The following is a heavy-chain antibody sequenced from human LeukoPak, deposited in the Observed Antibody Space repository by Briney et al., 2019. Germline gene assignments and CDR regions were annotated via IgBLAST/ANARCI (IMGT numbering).Heavy chain of an antibody. V-gene: IGHV3-48*01. J-gene: IGHJ4*02. CDR1: GFTFSSYT. CDR3: AKDFYGSGSYYSGRFDY. Sequence: GGSLRLSCAASGFTFSSYTMNWVRQPPGKGLEWVSNIGTSSTTIYYADSVKGRFTISRDNAKNSLYLQMNSLRAEDTTVYYCAKDFYGSGSYYSGRFDYWGQGTLVTVSS. CDR2: IGTSSTTI. D-gene: IGHD3-10*01.